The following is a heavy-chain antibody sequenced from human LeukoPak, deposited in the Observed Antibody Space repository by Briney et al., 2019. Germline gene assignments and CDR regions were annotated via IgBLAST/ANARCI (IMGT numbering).Heavy chain of an antibody. D-gene: IGHD6-6*01. Sequence: PSETLSLTFTVSGGSISSYYWGWIRQPPGKGLEWIGSIYYSGSTYYNPSLKSRVTISVDTSKNQFSLKLSSVTAADTAVYYCARHLGYSSSSSFECWGQGTLVTVSS. V-gene: IGHV4-39*01. J-gene: IGHJ4*02. CDR2: IYYSGST. CDR1: GGSISSYY. CDR3: ARHLGYSSSSSFEC.